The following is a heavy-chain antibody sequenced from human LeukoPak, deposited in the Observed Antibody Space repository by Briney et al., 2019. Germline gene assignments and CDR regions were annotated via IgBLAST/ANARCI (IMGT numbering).Heavy chain of an antibody. D-gene: IGHD2-21*02. J-gene: IGHJ4*02. V-gene: IGHV3-7*01. CDR1: GFTFSSYW. CDR2: IKQDGSEK. Sequence: AGGSLRLSCAASGFTFSSYWMNWVRQAPGKGLEWVANIKQDGSEKFYVGSVKGRFTISRDNAKNSLYLQMNSLRAEDTAVYYCAREGVTDFDYWGQGTLVTVSS. CDR3: AREGVTDFDY.